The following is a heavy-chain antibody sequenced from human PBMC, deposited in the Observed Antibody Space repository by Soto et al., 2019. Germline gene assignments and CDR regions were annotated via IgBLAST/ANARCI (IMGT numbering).Heavy chain of an antibody. CDR1: GYTFYSHS. V-gene: IGHV1-18*01. CDR3: ARCIQGDYYYGMDV. D-gene: IGHD5-18*01. J-gene: IGHJ6*02. Sequence: QAPLVQSGAEVRKPGASVKVSCKASGYTFYSHSISWVRQAPGQGLEWMGRINADYGNTQYAQKFRGRVTMTTDTSTTTVYMELTNLRSDATAVYYCARCIQGDYYYGMDVWGQGTTVTVSS. CDR2: INADYGNT.